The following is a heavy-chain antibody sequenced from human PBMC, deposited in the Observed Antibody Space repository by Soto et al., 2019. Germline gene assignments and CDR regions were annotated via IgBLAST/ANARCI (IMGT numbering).Heavy chain of an antibody. CDR2: INTYNGKT. CDR3: AMVDVYVTPITQEV. Sequence: QVQLVQSGAEVRNPGASVKVSCKTSGYIFTSYGIAWARQAPGQGLEWMGWINTYNGKTNYAQNLQGRVTLSTDTSTSTAYMELRRPRSNDTAIYYCAMVDVYVTPITQEVWGQGPTVTVSS. D-gene: IGHD2-8*01. V-gene: IGHV1-18*01. CDR1: GYIFTSYG. J-gene: IGHJ6*02.